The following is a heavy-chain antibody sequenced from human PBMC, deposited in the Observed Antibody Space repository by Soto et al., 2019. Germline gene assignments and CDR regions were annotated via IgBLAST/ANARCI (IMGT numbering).Heavy chain of an antibody. D-gene: IGHD2-8*01. V-gene: IGHV4-59*01. J-gene: IGHJ5*02. CDR3: ARSFCRDAVRCNWFDP. CDR2: MNDFGRT. CDR1: GASSSSYY. Sequence: QVQLQESGPGLVKSSETLSLTCTVSGASSSSYYWSWIRQPPGKGLEWIGYMNDFGRTIYNPSLKSRVTISLDTSKNQVSLKVTSVIAADTAVYYCARSFCRDAVRCNWFDPWGQGTLVTVSS.